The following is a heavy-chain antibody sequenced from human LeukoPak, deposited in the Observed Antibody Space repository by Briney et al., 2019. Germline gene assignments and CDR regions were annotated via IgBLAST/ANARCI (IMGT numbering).Heavy chain of an antibody. CDR2: ISSSSSTI. Sequence: PGGSLRLSCAASGFTFSNAWMSWVRQAPGKGLEWVSYISSSSSTIYYADSVKGRFTISRDNAKNSLYLQMNSLRAEDTAVYYCARGPFDYGGNLAVGEPFDIWGQGTMVTVSS. V-gene: IGHV3-48*01. CDR1: GFTFSNAW. CDR3: ARGPFDYGGNLAVGEPFDI. D-gene: IGHD4-23*01. J-gene: IGHJ3*02.